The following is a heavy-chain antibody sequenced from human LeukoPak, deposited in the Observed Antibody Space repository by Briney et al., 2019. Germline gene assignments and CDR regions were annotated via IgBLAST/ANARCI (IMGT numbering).Heavy chain of an antibody. CDR1: GYTFTSYA. J-gene: IGHJ5*02. CDR2: INAGNGNT. D-gene: IGHD3-3*01. Sequence: ASVKVSCKASGYTFTSYAMHWVRQAPGQRLEWMGWINAGNGNTKYSQKFQGRVTITRDTSASTAYMELSSLRSEDTAVYYCARERFLTGWFDPWGQGTLVTVSS. CDR3: ARERFLTGWFDP. V-gene: IGHV1-3*01.